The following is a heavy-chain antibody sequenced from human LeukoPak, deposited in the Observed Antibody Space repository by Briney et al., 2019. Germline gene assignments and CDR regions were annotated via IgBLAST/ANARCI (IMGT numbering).Heavy chain of an antibody. CDR1: GASISSGSNY. CDR3: ARIRINEVAY. V-gene: IGHV4-39*07. CDR2: IYSSGST. J-gene: IGHJ4*02. Sequence: SETLSLTCSVSGASISSGSNYWGWIRQPPGKTLEWIGSIYSSGSTYYNPSLKSRVTISVDTSKNQFSLKLSSVTAADTAVYYCARIRINEVAYWGQGTLVTVSS. D-gene: IGHD2-8*01.